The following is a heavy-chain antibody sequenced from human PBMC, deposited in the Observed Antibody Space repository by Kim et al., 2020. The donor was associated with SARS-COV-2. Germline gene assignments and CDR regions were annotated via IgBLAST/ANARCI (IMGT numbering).Heavy chain of an antibody. D-gene: IGHD2-21*02. Sequence: SETLSLTCTVSGGSISSGGYYWSWIRQHPGKGLEWIGYIYYSGSTYYNPSLKSRVTISVDTSKNQFSLKLSSVTAADTAVYYCARDLVSQLAYCGGDCYEALGMDVWGQGTTVTVSS. CDR2: IYYSGST. CDR3: ARDLVSQLAYCGGDCYEALGMDV. J-gene: IGHJ6*02. V-gene: IGHV4-31*03. CDR1: GGSISSGGYY.